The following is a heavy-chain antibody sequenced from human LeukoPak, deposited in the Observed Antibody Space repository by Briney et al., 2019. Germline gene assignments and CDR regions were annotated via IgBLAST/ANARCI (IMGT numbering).Heavy chain of an antibody. CDR2: IRYDGSNK. J-gene: IGHJ4*02. CDR1: GFTFSSYG. Sequence: GGSLRLSCGASGFTFSSYGVHWVRQAPGKGLEWVAFIRYDGSNKYYADSVKGRFTISRDNSKNTLFLQMNSLRAEDTAVYYCARDREYYDILTGYKVSHYFDYWGQGTPVTVSS. D-gene: IGHD3-9*01. V-gene: IGHV3-30*02. CDR3: ARDREYYDILTGYKVSHYFDY.